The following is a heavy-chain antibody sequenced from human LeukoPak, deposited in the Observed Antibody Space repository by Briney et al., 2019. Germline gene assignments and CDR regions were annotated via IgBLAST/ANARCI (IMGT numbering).Heavy chain of an antibody. J-gene: IGHJ4*02. CDR1: GGSISSSSYH. CDR2: IYYSGST. V-gene: IGHV4-61*05. D-gene: IGHD2-15*01. Sequence: SETLSLTCTVSGGSISSSSYHWSWIRQPPGKGLEWIGFIYYSGSTNYNPSLKSRVIISVDTSKNQISLKLSSVTAADTAVYYCARRARATGGGDYFDYWGQGTLVTVSS. CDR3: ARRARATGGGDYFDY.